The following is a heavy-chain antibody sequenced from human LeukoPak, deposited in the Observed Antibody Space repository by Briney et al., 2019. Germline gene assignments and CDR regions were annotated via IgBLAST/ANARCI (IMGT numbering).Heavy chain of an antibody. D-gene: IGHD6-13*01. V-gene: IGHV1-18*01. J-gene: IGHJ6*03. CDR3: ALTAAGSWGYYYYMDV. Sequence: ASVKVSCKASGYTFTSYGISWVRQAPGQGLEWMGWISAYNGNTNYAQKLQGRVTMTTDTPTSTAYMELRSLRSDDTAVYYCALTAAGSWGYYYYMDVWGKGTTVTISS. CDR2: ISAYNGNT. CDR1: GYTFTSYG.